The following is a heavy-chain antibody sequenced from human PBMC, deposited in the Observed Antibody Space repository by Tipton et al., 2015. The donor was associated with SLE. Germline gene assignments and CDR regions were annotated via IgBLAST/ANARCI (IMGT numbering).Heavy chain of an antibody. D-gene: IGHD2-2*01. CDR2: IYYSGNT. CDR1: GFTFSSYS. CDR3: ARCSTRHYYYYYMDV. Sequence: LRLSCAASGFTFSSYSMNWVRQLPGKGLEWIGYIYYSGNTYYNPSLKSRVTISVDTSQNQFSLKLSSVTAADTAVYYCARCSTRHYYYYYMDVWGKGTTVTFSS. V-gene: IGHV4-59*12. J-gene: IGHJ6*03.